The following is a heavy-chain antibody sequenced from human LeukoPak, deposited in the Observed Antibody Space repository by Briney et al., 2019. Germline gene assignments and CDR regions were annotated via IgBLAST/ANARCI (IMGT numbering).Heavy chain of an antibody. Sequence: PSETLSLTCTVSGYSISSHYYWGWIRQPPGKGLEWIGNIYHSGTTYYNPSLKSRVTMSIDTSKNQLSLKLTSVTAADTAVYYCARGYSSSWYFNWFDPWGQGTLVTVSS. J-gene: IGHJ5*02. CDR1: GYSISSHYY. D-gene: IGHD6-13*01. V-gene: IGHV4-38-2*02. CDR2: IYHSGTT. CDR3: ARGYSSSWYFNWFDP.